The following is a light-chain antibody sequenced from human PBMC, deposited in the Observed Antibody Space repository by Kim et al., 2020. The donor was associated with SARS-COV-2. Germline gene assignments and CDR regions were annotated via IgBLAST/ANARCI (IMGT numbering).Light chain of an antibody. CDR3: QAWDSSSNWV. J-gene: IGLJ3*02. V-gene: IGLV3-1*01. CDR2: QDS. Sequence: STGQTASITCSGDKLGDKYACWYQQKPGQSPVLDIYQDSKRPSGIPERFSGSNSGNTATLTISGTQAMDEADYYCQAWDSSSNWVFGGGTQLTVL. CDR1: KLGDKY.